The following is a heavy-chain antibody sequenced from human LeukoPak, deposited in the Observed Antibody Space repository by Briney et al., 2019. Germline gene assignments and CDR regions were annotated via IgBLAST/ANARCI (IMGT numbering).Heavy chain of an antibody. CDR2: ITTISHYI. V-gene: IGHV3-21*01. J-gene: IGHJ5*02. CDR1: GFTLSDYH. D-gene: IGHD3-10*01. CDR3: ARGGGPGTYHQLRYNWFDP. Sequence: PGGSLRLSCAASGFTLSDYHMNWVRQAPGKGLEWLSSITTISHYIYYAGAVRGRFTISRDNAKNSLHLQMNSLRGEDTAVYYCARGGGPGTYHQLRYNWFDPWGQETLVTVSS.